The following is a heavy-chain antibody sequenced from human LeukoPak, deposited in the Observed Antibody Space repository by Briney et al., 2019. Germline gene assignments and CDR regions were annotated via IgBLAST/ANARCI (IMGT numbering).Heavy chain of an antibody. V-gene: IGHV4-4*07. Sequence: ETLSLTCTISGGSIGPFFWTWIRQSAGEGLECVGRVSASWKSYYNPSLTSRLTLSLDESKNQFSLRLNSVTAADTAVYYCARGLRVAVAGYYFDSWGQGILVTVPS. D-gene: IGHD6-19*01. CDR3: ARGLRVAVAGYYFDS. CDR2: VSASWKS. CDR1: GGSIGPFF. J-gene: IGHJ4*02.